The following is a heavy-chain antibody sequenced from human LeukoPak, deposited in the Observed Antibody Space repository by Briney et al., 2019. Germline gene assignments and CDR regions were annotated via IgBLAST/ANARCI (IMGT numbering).Heavy chain of an antibody. CDR2: ISSSSSYI. V-gene: IGHV3-21*04. CDR3: AKGFVVVVSATQSSWFDP. J-gene: IGHJ5*02. D-gene: IGHD2-15*01. CDR1: GFTFSSYS. Sequence: PGGSLRLSCAASGFTFSSYSMNWVRQAPGKGLEWVSSISSSSSYIYYADSVKGRFTISRDNAKNSLYLQMNSLRAEDTAVYYCAKGFVVVVSATQSSWFDPWGQGTLVTVSS.